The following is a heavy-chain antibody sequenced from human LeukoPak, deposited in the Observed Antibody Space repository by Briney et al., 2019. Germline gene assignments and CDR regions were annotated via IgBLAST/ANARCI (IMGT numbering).Heavy chain of an antibody. D-gene: IGHD5-18*01. CDR3: AKIKPRVNTAMVIDY. J-gene: IGHJ4*02. V-gene: IGHV3-21*01. CDR2: ISSSNSYI. CDR1: GFTFSSYS. Sequence: GGSLRLSCAASGFTFSSYSMNWVRQAPGKGLEWVSSISSSNSYIYYADSVKGRFTISRDNSKNSLYLQMNSLRAEDTAVYYCAKIKPRVNTAMVIDYWGQGTLVTVSS.